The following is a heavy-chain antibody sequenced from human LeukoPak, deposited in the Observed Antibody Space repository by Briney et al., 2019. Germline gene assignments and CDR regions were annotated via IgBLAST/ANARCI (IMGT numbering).Heavy chain of an antibody. CDR3: ARLRRGDNWFDP. J-gene: IGHJ5*02. CDR2: MYYSGST. CDR1: GGSISSRSYY. Sequence: PSETLSLTCTVSGGSISSRSYYWGWIRQPPGKGLEWIGSMYYSGSTYYNPSLWSRVTISVDTSKNQFSLKLSSVTAADTAVYYCARLRRGDNWFDPWGQGTLVTVSS. D-gene: IGHD1-26*01. V-gene: IGHV4-39*01.